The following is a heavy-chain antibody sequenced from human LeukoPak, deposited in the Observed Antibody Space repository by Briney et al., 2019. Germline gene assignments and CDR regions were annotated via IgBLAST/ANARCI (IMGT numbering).Heavy chain of an antibody. CDR1: GYTLTELS. D-gene: IGHD6-13*01. V-gene: IGHV1-24*01. Sequence: GASVKVSCKVSGYTLTELSMHWVRQAPGKGLEWVGGFDPEDGETIYAQKFQGRVTMTEDTSTDTAYMELSSLRSEDTAVYYCARSPGRGDRIAFDAFDIWGQGTMVTVSS. CDR2: FDPEDGET. J-gene: IGHJ3*02. CDR3: ARSPGRGDRIAFDAFDI.